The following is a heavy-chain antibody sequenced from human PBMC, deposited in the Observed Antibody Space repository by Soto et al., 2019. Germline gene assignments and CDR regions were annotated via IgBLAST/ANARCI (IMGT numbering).Heavy chain of an antibody. D-gene: IGHD2-15*01. V-gene: IGHV3-21*01. J-gene: IGHJ6*02. Sequence: AGGSLRLSCATSGFTFSSYSMNWVRQAPGMGLEWVSSISSSSRYIYYADSVRGRFTISRDNAKNSLYLQINSLRAEDTAVYYCARDRLVAATSAPPYCYYGMDVWGQRTTVTVSS. CDR1: GFTFSSYS. CDR3: ARDRLVAATSAPPYCYYGMDV. CDR2: ISSSSRYI.